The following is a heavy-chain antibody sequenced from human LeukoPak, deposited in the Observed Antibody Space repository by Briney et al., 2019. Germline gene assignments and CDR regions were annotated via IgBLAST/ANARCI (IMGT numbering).Heavy chain of an antibody. D-gene: IGHD3-10*01. J-gene: IGHJ6*02. CDR3: ARGPGGSGYYGMDV. V-gene: IGHV3-21*01. CDR2: ISSSSSYI. CDR1: GFTFSSYS. Sequence: GGSLRLSCAASGFTFSSYSMNWVRQAPGKGLEWVSSISSSSSYIYYADSVKGRFTISRDNAKNSLYLQMNSLRVEDTAVYYCARGPGGSGYYGMDVWGQGTTVTVSS.